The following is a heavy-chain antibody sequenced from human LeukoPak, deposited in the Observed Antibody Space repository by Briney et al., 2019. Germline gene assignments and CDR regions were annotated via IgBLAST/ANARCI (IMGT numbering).Heavy chain of an antibody. CDR3: AKALRGYYYYNGMDV. Sequence: GGSLRLSCAASGFTFDEYAMYWVRQTPGKGLEWVSGIRWNGGSIGYADSVKGRFTISRDNAKNSLYLQMNSLRAEDTALYYCAKALRGYYYYNGMDVWGQGITVTVSS. J-gene: IGHJ6*02. V-gene: IGHV3-9*01. D-gene: IGHD6-13*01. CDR1: GFTFDEYA. CDR2: IRWNGGSI.